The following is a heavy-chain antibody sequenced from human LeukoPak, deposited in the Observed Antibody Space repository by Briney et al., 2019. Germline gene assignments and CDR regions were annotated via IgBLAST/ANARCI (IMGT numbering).Heavy chain of an antibody. Sequence: SQTLSLTCTVSGGSVSSSNFYWAWIRQPPGKGLEWIGSIYYTGNTFYNPSLKSRGTLSIDTSKNQFSLKLTSVTAADTAVYYCASSSLMSGEPSYFDFWGQGTLVSVSA. D-gene: IGHD4-17*01. J-gene: IGHJ4*02. CDR1: GGSVSSSNFY. CDR2: IYYTGNT. V-gene: IGHV4-39*07. CDR3: ASSSLMSGEPSYFDF.